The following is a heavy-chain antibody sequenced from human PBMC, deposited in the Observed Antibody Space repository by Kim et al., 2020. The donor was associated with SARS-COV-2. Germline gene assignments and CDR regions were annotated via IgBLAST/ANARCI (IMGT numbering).Heavy chain of an antibody. D-gene: IGHD4-17*01. J-gene: IGHJ6*02. Sequence: SRVTISVDTSKNQFSLKLSSVTAADTAVYYCARDQATVTTLGYYYYGMDVWGQGTTVTVSS. CDR3: ARDQATVTTLGYYYYGMDV. V-gene: IGHV4-59*01.